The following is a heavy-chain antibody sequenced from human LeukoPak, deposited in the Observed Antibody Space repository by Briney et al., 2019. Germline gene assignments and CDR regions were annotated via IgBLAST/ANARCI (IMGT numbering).Heavy chain of an antibody. D-gene: IGHD2/OR15-2a*01. CDR1: GFTVRGYA. J-gene: IGHJ3*02. CDR2: ITNGRGGVT. V-gene: IGHV3-23*01. Sequence: GGSLRLSCAASGFTVRGYAMSWVRQAPGKGLEWVSTITNGRGGVTYYADSVKGRFTISRDNAKNSLYLQMNSLTDEDTALYYCARDNIWAFDIWGQGTMVAVSS. CDR3: ARDNIWAFDI.